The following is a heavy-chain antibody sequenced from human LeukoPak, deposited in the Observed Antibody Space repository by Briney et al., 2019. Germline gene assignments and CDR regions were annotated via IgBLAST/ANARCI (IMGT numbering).Heavy chain of an antibody. CDR3: ARDQYDSVWGSHRPYFDY. Sequence: ASVKVSCKASGGTFSSYAISWVRQAPGQGLKWMGWISVHNGNPEYAQKFQGRVIMTTDTFTSTANMELRSLRSDDTAVYYCARDQYDSVWGSHRPYFDYWGQGTLVTVSS. D-gene: IGHD3-16*02. V-gene: IGHV1-18*01. CDR2: ISVHNGNP. CDR1: GGTFSSYA. J-gene: IGHJ4*02.